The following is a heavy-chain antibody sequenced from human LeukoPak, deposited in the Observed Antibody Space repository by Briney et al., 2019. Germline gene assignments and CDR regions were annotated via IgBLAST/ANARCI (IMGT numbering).Heavy chain of an antibody. CDR3: ARALYYYDSSGYFPLDY. Sequence: ASVKVSCKASGYTFTSYYMHWVRQAPGQGLEWMGIINPSGGSTSYAQKFQGRVTMTRDTSTSTVYMELRSLRSDDTAVYYCARALYYYDSSGYFPLDYWGQGTLVTVSS. D-gene: IGHD3-22*01. CDR1: GYTFTSYY. V-gene: IGHV1-46*01. CDR2: INPSGGST. J-gene: IGHJ4*02.